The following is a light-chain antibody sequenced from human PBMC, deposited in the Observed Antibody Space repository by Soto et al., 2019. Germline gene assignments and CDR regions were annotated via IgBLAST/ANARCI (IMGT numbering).Light chain of an antibody. CDR2: TAS. CDR3: QQSYSPPPT. Sequence: DVQMTQSPFSLSASVGDRVFITCRASQSISSYINWYQQKAGTAPKLLIYTASSLQSGIPSRFSGSGSGTDFTLTISSLQPEDFATYYCQQSYSPPPTFGQGTKVEMK. J-gene: IGKJ1*01. CDR1: QSISSY. V-gene: IGKV1-39*01.